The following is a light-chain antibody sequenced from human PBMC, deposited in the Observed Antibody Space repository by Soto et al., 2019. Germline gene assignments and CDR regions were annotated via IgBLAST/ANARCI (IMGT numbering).Light chain of an antibody. CDR3: QQYGSSPIT. V-gene: IGKV3-20*01. CDR2: GAS. Sequence: EIVMTQSPATLAVSPGERATLSCRASQSVRINVAWYQQKNGQAPRLLVYGASTRASGIPDTFSGRGSGTDFTLTISRLEPEDFAVYYCQQYGSSPITFGPGTRLEIK. CDR1: QSVRIN. J-gene: IGKJ5*01.